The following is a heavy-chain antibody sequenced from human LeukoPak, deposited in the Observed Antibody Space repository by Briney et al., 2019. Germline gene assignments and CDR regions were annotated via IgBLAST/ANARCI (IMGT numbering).Heavy chain of an antibody. Sequence: PGGSLRLSCAASGFTFSSYEMNWVRQAPGKGLEWVSYISSSGSTIYYADSVKGRFTISRDNAKNSLYLQMNSLRAEDMALYYCAKDIGQWLVWGYFDYWGQGTLVTVSS. V-gene: IGHV3-48*03. CDR2: ISSSGSTI. J-gene: IGHJ4*02. CDR1: GFTFSSYE. CDR3: AKDIGQWLVWGYFDY. D-gene: IGHD6-19*01.